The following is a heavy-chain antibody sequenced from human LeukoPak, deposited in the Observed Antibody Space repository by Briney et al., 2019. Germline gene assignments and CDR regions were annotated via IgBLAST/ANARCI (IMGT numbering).Heavy chain of an antibody. J-gene: IGHJ3*02. V-gene: IGHV3-30*04. CDR1: GFTFSSFA. CDR3: AREMATISNSDAFDI. Sequence: GGSLRLSCAASGFTFSSFAMDWVRQAPGKGLEWVAVISYDGSNKYYAVSVKGRFTISRDNSKNTLYLQMNSLRAEDTAVYYCAREMATISNSDAFDIWGQGTMVTVSS. D-gene: IGHD5-24*01. CDR2: ISYDGSNK.